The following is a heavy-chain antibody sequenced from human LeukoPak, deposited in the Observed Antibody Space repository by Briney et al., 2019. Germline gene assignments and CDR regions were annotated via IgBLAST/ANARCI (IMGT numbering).Heavy chain of an antibody. Sequence: ASVKVSCTASGYTFTGYYMHWVRQAPGQGLEWKGRINPNSGGTNYAQKFQGRVTMTRDTSISTVYMELSGVRTDDTAVYYCARDVYYYDSTGAFDMWGQGTMVTVSS. CDR3: ARDVYYYDSTGAFDM. D-gene: IGHD3-22*01. CDR1: GYTFTGYY. V-gene: IGHV1-2*06. CDR2: INPNSGGT. J-gene: IGHJ3*02.